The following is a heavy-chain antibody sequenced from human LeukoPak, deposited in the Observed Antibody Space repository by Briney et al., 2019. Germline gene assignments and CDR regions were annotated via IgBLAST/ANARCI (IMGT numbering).Heavy chain of an antibody. J-gene: IGHJ3*02. D-gene: IGHD3-22*01. Sequence: SETLSLTCAVYGGSFSGYYWSWIRQPPGKGLEWIGEINHSGSTNYNPSLKSRVTISVDTSKNQFSLKLSSVTAADTAMYYCATDRDNYYDSTGYTRPDGFDIWGQGIMVTVSS. CDR1: GGSFSGYY. CDR2: INHSGST. CDR3: ATDRDNYYDSTGYTRPDGFDI. V-gene: IGHV4-34*01.